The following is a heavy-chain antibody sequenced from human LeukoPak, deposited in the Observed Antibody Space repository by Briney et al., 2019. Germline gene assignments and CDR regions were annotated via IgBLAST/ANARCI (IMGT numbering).Heavy chain of an antibody. CDR1: GFTVSSNY. CDR3: AKSTAPCSRGSCYSALES. J-gene: IGHJ4*02. CDR2: IYSGGST. D-gene: IGHD2-15*01. V-gene: IGHV3-53*01. Sequence: HPGGSLRLSCAASGFTVSSNYMSWVRQAPGKGLEWVSVIYSGGSTYYADSVKGRFTISRDNSKNTLYLQMNSLRVEDTAIYYCAKSTAPCSRGSCYSALESWGQGTLVTVSS.